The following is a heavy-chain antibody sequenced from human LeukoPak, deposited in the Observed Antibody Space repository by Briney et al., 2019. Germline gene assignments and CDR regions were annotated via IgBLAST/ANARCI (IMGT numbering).Heavy chain of an antibody. D-gene: IGHD6-19*01. CDR1: GFTFSSYG. CDR3: AKDRWGAVASFDY. Sequence: PGGSLRLSCAASGFTFSSYGIHWVRQAPGKGLEWVAVISYDGSNRYYADSVKGRFTISRDNSKNTLYLQMNSLESEDTAVYYCAKDRWGAVASFDYWGQGTLVTVSS. V-gene: IGHV3-30*18. J-gene: IGHJ4*02. CDR2: ISYDGSNR.